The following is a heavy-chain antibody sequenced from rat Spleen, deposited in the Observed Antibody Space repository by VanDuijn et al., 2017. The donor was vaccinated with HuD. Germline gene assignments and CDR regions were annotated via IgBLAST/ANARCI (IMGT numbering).Heavy chain of an antibody. D-gene: IGHD1-12*01. CDR3: ARLRYYEGYFDF. Sequence: EVQLVESGGGLVQPGRSLKLSCAASGFTFSNYYMAWVRQAPTKGLEWVASISAGGGNTYYRDSVKGRFTISRDNAKSTLYLQMDSLRSEDTATYYCARLRYYEGYFDFWGPGTMVTVSS. CDR2: ISAGGGNT. V-gene: IGHV5-25*01. CDR1: GFTFSNYY. J-gene: IGHJ1*01.